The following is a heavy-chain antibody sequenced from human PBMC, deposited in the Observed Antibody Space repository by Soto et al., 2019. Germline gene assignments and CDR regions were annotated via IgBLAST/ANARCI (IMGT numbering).Heavy chain of an antibody. CDR2: ISAHNGNT. D-gene: IGHD3-10*01. V-gene: IGHV1-18*01. Sequence: QVHLVQSGAEVKKPGASVKISCKASGYTFTSYGITWVRQAPGQGLEWMGWISAHNGNTDYAQKLQGRVIVTRDTSTSTAYMELSSLISDDTAVYYCARGRYGDYWGHRALVTVSS. J-gene: IGHJ4*01. CDR1: GYTFTSYG. CDR3: ARGRYGDY.